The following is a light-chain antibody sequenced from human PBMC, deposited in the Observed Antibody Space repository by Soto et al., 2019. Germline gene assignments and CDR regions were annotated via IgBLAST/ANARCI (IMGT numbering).Light chain of an antibody. CDR2: LGS. V-gene: IGKV2-28*01. CDR1: QSLLHSNGYNY. Sequence: DIVMTQSPLSLPVTPGEPSSISGVCSQSLLHSNGYNYLDWYLQKPGQSPQLLIYLGSNRASGVPDRFSGSGSGTDFTLKISRVEAEDVGVYYCMQPLQSWTFGQGTKVDIK. J-gene: IGKJ1*01. CDR3: MQPLQSWT.